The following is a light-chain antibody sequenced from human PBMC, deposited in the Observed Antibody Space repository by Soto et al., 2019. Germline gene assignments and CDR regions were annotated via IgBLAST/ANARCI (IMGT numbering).Light chain of an antibody. Sequence: EIVLTQAPSTRSLSPGERATLSGRASQSVSSSYLAWYQQKPGQAPRLLIYGASSRATGIPDRFSGSGSGTDFTLTISRLQPEDVAAYYCQKYNSAPLTFGGGTKVDIK. J-gene: IGKJ4*01. V-gene: IGKV3-20*01. CDR2: GAS. CDR3: QKYNSAPLT. CDR1: QSVSSSY.